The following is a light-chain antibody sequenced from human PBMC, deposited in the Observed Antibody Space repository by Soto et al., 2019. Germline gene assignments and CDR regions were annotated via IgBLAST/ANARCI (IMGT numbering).Light chain of an antibody. CDR3: QQRINWPLT. V-gene: IGKV3-11*01. J-gene: IGKJ4*01. Sequence: EIVLTQSPATLSLSPGERATLSCRASQSISSHLAWYQQKPGQAPSLLIYGASNRATGIPATFSGRGSGTDFTLTISSLEPEDFAVYYCQQRINWPLTFGGGTKVEIK. CDR1: QSISSH. CDR2: GAS.